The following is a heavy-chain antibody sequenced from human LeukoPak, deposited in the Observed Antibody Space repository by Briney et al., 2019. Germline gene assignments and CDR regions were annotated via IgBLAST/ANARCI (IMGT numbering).Heavy chain of an antibody. V-gene: IGHV4-59*08. CDR3: ARHHSNFDY. CDR1: GGSSSTYY. D-gene: IGHD5-18*01. J-gene: IGHJ4*02. CDR2: IYDSGST. Sequence: SETLSLNCSVSGGSSSTYYWSWIRQPPGKGLEWIGYIYDSGSTNYNPSLKSRVTISVDTPKNQFSLKLSSVTAADSAVYYCARHHSNFDYWGQGTLVTVSS.